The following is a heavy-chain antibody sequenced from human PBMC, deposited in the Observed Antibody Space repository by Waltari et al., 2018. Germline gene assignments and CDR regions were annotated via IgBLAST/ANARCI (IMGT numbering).Heavy chain of an antibody. V-gene: IGHV4-59*02. CDR2: IDYSGST. CDR3: ASLRYFDWAPDY. J-gene: IGHJ4*02. CDR1: GGSVRSHY. D-gene: IGHD3-9*01. Sequence: QVQLQESGPGLVKPSETLSLTCTVSGGSVRSHYRRWLREHPGKGLEWIGSIDYSGSTNYNPSLKSRVTISVDTSKNQFSLKLSSVTAADTAVYYCASLRYFDWAPDYWGQGTLVTVSS.